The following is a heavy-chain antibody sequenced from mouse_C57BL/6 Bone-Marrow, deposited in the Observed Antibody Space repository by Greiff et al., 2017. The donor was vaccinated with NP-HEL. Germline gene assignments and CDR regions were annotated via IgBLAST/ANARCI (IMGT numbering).Heavy chain of an antibody. Sequence: QVQLQQPGAKLVRPGTSVKLSCKASGYTFTSYWMHWVKQRPGQGLEWIGVIDPSDSYTNYNQKFKGKATLTVDTSSSTAYMQLSSLTSEDSAVYYCARTGFDYWGQGTTLTVSS. J-gene: IGHJ2*01. CDR2: IDPSDSYT. CDR3: ARTGFDY. CDR1: GYTFTSYW. V-gene: IGHV1-59*01. D-gene: IGHD4-1*01.